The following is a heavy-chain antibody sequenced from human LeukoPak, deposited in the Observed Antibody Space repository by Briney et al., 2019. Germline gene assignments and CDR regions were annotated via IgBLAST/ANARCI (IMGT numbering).Heavy chain of an antibody. CDR1: GYTFTSYA. D-gene: IGHD6-19*01. CDR2: INAGNGNT. V-gene: IGHV1-3*01. CDR3: ARRVYSSGWYGIDY. J-gene: IGHJ4*02. Sequence: ASVKVSCEASGYTFTSYAMHWVRQAPGQRLEWMGWINAGNGNTKYSQKFQGRVTITRDTSASTAYMELSSLRSEDTAVYYCARRVYSSGWYGIDYWGQGTLVTVSS.